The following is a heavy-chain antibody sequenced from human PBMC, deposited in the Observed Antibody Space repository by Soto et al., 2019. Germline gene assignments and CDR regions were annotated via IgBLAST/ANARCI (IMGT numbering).Heavy chain of an antibody. V-gene: IGHV1-69*01. J-gene: IGHJ3*02. CDR2: IIRIFGTA. Sequence: QVQMVQSGAEVKKPGSSVRLSCKASGGTFSSYAISWVRQAPGQGLEWMGGIIRIFGTANYAEKLQGRVTITADESTKTAFKEQSSLRSEDTAVYYCARYEYCSCGSCYVAFDIWGQGTMVTVSS. CDR3: ARYEYCSCGSCYVAFDI. D-gene: IGHD2-15*01. CDR1: GGTFSSYA.